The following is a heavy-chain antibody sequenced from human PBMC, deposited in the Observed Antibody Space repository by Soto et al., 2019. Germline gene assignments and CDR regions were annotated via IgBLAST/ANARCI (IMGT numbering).Heavy chain of an antibody. CDR3: ARQGVIVVGGGRWSDY. CDR2: IYPGDSDT. Sequence: GESLKISFKGSGYSFTSYWICWVRQMPVKGLEWMGIIYPGDSDTRYSPSFQGQVTISADKSISTAYLQWSSLKASDTAMYYCARQGVIVVGGGRWSDYWGHGTLVTVPS. D-gene: IGHD3-22*01. CDR1: GYSFTSYW. V-gene: IGHV5-51*01. J-gene: IGHJ5*01.